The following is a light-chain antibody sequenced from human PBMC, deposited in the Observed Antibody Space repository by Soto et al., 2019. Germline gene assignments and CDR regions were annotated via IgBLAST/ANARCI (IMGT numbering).Light chain of an antibody. Sequence: QAVVTQEPSLTVSPGGTVTLTCASNTGAVTSGNYANWFQQKPGQAPRSLMKSTTNRHPWTPARFSGSLVGGAAALTLSGVQPEDEAEYCCLLYISQAWFFGGGTKVTVL. CDR1: TGAVTSGNY. J-gene: IGLJ3*02. CDR2: STT. V-gene: IGLV7-43*01. CDR3: LLYISQAWF.